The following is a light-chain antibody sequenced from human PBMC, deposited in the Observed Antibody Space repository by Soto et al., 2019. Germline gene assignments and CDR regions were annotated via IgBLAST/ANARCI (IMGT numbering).Light chain of an antibody. V-gene: IGLV2-8*01. Sequence: QSALTQPPSASGSPGQSVTISCTGTSSDVGGYNYVSWYQQHPGKAPTLMIYEVSKRPSGVPDRFSGSKSGNTASLTVSGLQAEDEADYYCSSYAGSNNFGVVFGGGTKLTVL. CDR1: SSDVGGYNY. J-gene: IGLJ2*01. CDR2: EVS. CDR3: SSYAGSNNFGVV.